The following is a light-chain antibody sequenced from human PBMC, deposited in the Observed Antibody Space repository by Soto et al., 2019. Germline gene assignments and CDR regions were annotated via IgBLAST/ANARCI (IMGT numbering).Light chain of an antibody. V-gene: IGKV1-5*01. CDR1: QSISSW. J-gene: IGKJ1*01. Sequence: DSQMTQSPSTLSASVGDRVTITCQASQSISSWLAWYQQKPGKAPKLLVYDASSLESGFPSRFCGGGSGIEFTLTISSLHPHDFGTYYCQQYNSYFWTFGQGTKVDIK. CDR2: DAS. CDR3: QQYNSYFWT.